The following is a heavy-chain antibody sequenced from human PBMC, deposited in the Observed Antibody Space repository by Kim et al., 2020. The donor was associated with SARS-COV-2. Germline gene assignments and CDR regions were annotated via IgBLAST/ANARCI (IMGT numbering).Heavy chain of an antibody. V-gene: IGHV3-7*01. CDR3: ARDAYSGGDY. CDR2: INHDGSDR. CDR1: GFAFNSDW. Sequence: GGSLRLSCAASGFAFNSDWMGWVRQAPGKGLEWVANINHDGSDRNYVDSVKGRFTISRDNAKKSMYLQMDSLRAEDTAVYYCARDAYSGGDYWGQGTLVTVSS. J-gene: IGHJ4*02. D-gene: IGHD1-26*01.